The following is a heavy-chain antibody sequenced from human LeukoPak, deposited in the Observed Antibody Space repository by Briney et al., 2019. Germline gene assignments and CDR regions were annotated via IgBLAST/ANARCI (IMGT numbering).Heavy chain of an antibody. CDR3: ARGLDSSGYFDAFDI. Sequence: PGGSLRLSCAASGFTVSSNYMSWVRQAPGKGLEWVSVIYSGGSTYYADSVKGRVTISRDNSKNTLYLQMNSLRAEDTAVYYCARGLDSSGYFDAFDIWGQGTMVTVSS. J-gene: IGHJ3*02. CDR2: IYSGGST. CDR1: GFTVSSNY. V-gene: IGHV3-66*01. D-gene: IGHD3-22*01.